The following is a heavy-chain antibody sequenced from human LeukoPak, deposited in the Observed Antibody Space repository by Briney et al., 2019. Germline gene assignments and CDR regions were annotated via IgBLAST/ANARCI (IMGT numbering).Heavy chain of an antibody. V-gene: IGHV4-34*01. CDR3: ARRGIAAAGTGYYYGMDV. Sequence: PSETLSLTCAVYGGSFSGYYWSWIRQPPGMGLEWIGEINHSVSTKYNPSLKSRVTISVDTSKNQFSLKLSSVTAADTAVYYCARRGIAAAGTGYYYGMDVWGQGTTVTVSS. CDR2: INHSVST. CDR1: GGSFSGYY. D-gene: IGHD6-13*01. J-gene: IGHJ6*02.